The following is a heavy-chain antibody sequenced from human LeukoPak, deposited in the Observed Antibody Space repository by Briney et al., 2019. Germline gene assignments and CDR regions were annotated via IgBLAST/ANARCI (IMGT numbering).Heavy chain of an antibody. V-gene: IGHV3-23*01. J-gene: IGHJ4*02. CDR2: ISGSGGST. CDR3: AKDFGGEIFGVVIYREHPLTFDY. CDR1: GFNFRNAW. D-gene: IGHD3-3*01. Sequence: HPGGSLRLSCTASGFNFRNAWMCWVRQAPGKGLEWVSAISGSGGSTYYADSVKGRFTISRDNSKNTLYLQMNSLRAEDTAVYYCAKDFGGEIFGVVIYREHPLTFDYWGQGTLVTVSS.